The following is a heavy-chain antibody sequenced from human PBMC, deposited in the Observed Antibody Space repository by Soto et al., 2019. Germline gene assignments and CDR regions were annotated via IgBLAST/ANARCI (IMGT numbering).Heavy chain of an antibody. J-gene: IGHJ4*02. D-gene: IGHD3-9*01. CDR3: AKDMPPNNDILTGYYSGFDY. V-gene: IGHV3-30*18. Sequence: GESLKISCAASGFIFSNYAMHWVRQAPGKGLEWVALILFDGRNEYYADSVKGRLIISRDNSKNTLYLQMNSLRPEDTDVYYCAKDMPPNNDILTGYYSGFDYWGQGTLVTVSS. CDR1: GFIFSNYA. CDR2: ILFDGRNE.